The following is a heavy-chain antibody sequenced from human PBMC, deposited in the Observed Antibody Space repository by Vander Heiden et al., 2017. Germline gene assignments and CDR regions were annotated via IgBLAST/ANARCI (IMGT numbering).Heavy chain of an antibody. V-gene: IGHV1-69*01. CDR3: ATETEGDYYYGMDV. J-gene: IGHJ6*02. Sequence: QVQLVQSGAEVKKPGSQGKVYCKASGGTFSSYAISWVRQAPGQGLEWMGGIIPIFGTANYAQKFQGRVTITADESTSTAYMELSSLRSEDTAVYYCATETEGDYYYGMDVWGQGTTVTVSS. CDR1: GGTFSSYA. CDR2: IIPIFGTA.